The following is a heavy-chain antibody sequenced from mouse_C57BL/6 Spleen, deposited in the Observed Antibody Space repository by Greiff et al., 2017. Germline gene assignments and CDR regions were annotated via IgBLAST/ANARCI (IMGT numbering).Heavy chain of an antibody. V-gene: IGHV3-6*01. CDR3: ARGGYRRYYAMDY. CDR2: ISYDGSN. J-gene: IGHJ4*01. D-gene: IGHD3-2*02. CDR1: GYSITSGYY. Sequence: ESGPGLVKPSQSLSLTCSVTGYSITSGYYWNWIRQFPGNKLEWMRYISYDGSNNYNPSLKNRITITRDTSKNQFFLKLNSVTTEDTATYYCARGGYRRYYAMDYWGQGTSVTVSA.